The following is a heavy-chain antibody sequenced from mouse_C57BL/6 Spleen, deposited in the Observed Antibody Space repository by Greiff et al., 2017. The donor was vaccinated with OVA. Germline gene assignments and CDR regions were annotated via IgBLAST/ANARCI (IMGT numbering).Heavy chain of an antibody. CDR1: GYTFTDYE. CDR2: IDPDTGDT. Sequence: VQLQQSGAELVRPGASVTLSCKASGYTFTDYEMHWVKQTPVHGLEWIGAIDPDTGDTAYNQKFKGKAILTADKSSSTAYMELRSLTSEDSAVYYCTRDGSSSWFAYWGQGTLVTVSA. D-gene: IGHD1-1*01. CDR3: TRDGSSSWFAY. J-gene: IGHJ3*01. V-gene: IGHV1-15*01.